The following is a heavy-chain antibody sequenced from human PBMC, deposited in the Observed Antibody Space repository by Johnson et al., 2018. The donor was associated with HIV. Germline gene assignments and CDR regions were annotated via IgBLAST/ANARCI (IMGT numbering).Heavy chain of an antibody. CDR2: IGYDGSDK. Sequence: QVQLVESGGGVVQPGRSLRLSCAASGFTFSSYAMHWVRQAPGQGLEWVAVIGYDGSDKYYADSVKGRFTISRDNSKNTLYLQMGSLRAEDMAVYYCARESTATRGDAFDIWGQGTMVTVSS. CDR3: ARESTATRGDAFDI. J-gene: IGHJ3*02. CDR1: GFTFSSYA. D-gene: IGHD4-17*01. V-gene: IGHV3-30*14.